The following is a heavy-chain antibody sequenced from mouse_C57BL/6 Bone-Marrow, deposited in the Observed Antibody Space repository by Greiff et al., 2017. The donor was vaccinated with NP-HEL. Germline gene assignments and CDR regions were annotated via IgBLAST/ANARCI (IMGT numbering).Heavy chain of an antibody. J-gene: IGHJ3*01. Sequence: VQLQQSGPGLVQPSQSLSITCTVSGFSLTSYGVHWVRQSPGKGLEWLGVIWSGGSTDYNAAFISRLSISKDNSKSQVFFKMNSLQADDTAIYYCATLIYYDYDEAYWGQGTLVTVSA. V-gene: IGHV2-2*01. CDR2: IWSGGST. CDR1: GFSLTSYG. CDR3: ATLIYYDYDEAY. D-gene: IGHD2-4*01.